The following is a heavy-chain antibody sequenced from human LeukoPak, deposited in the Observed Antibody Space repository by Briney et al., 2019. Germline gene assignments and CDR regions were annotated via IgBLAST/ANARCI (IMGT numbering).Heavy chain of an antibody. CDR2: ISGSGGST. CDR3: ASHGTSKKILWFGELGL. CDR1: GFTFSSYG. J-gene: IGHJ4*02. Sequence: GGSLRLSCAASGFTFSSYGMSWVRQAPGKGLEWVSAISGSGGSTYYADSVKGRFTISRDNSKNTLYLQMNSLRAEDTAVYYCASHGTSKKILWFGELGLWGQGTLVTVSS. V-gene: IGHV3-23*01. D-gene: IGHD3-10*01.